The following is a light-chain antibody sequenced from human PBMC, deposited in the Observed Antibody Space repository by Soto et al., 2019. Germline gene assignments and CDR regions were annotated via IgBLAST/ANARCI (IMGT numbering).Light chain of an antibody. J-gene: IGLJ2*01. Sequence: SSELTQAPSVSVAPGQTAWVTCGGDDIGDKRVHWYQQRPGQAPVLVVYNDCDRPSGIPERFSGSNSGNTATPTISRVEGGDEADYYCQVWDSSSLHVVFGGGTKVTVL. V-gene: IGLV3-21*02. CDR3: QVWDSSSLHVV. CDR1: DIGDKR. CDR2: NDC.